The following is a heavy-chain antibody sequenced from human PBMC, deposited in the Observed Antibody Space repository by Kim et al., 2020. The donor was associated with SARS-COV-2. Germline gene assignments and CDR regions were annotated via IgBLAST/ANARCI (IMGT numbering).Heavy chain of an antibody. CDR1: GFTFSSYG. D-gene: IGHD3-9*01. V-gene: IGHV3-33*01. J-gene: IGHJ4*02. CDR2: IWYDGSNK. CDR3: ARDPGVRYFDWLLDY. Sequence: GGSLRLSCAASGFTFSSYGMHWVRQAPGKGLEWVAVIWYDGSNKYYADSVKGRFTISRDNSKNTLYLQMNSLRAEDTAVYYCARDPGVRYFDWLLDYWGQGTLVTVSS.